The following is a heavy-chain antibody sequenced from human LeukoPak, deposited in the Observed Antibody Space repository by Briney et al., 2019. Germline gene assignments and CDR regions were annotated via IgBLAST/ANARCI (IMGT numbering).Heavy chain of an antibody. CDR1: GITFSRYG. J-gene: IGHJ5*02. Sequence: PGGSLRPSCVATGITFSRYGMHWVRQAPGKGLEWVAFIWYDGSKTYYGDSVKGRFTISRDNSKNTVYLQMSTLRADDTAVYYCAAPAGAANWLDPWGQGTLVTVSS. CDR2: IWYDGSKT. CDR3: AAPAGAANWLDP. D-gene: IGHD1-26*01. V-gene: IGHV3-30*02.